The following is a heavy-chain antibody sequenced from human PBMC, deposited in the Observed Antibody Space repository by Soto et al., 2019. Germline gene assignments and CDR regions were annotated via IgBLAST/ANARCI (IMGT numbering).Heavy chain of an antibody. CDR2: INHSGST. V-gene: IGHV4-34*01. Sequence: SETLSLTCAVYGGSFSGYYWSWIRQPPGKGLEWIGEINHSGSTNYNPSLKSRVTISVDTSKNQFSLKLSSVTAADTAVYYCARGRFMITFGGVPKTTYFDYWGQGTLVTVS. J-gene: IGHJ4*02. D-gene: IGHD3-16*01. CDR3: ARGRFMITFGGVPKTTYFDY. CDR1: GGSFSGYY.